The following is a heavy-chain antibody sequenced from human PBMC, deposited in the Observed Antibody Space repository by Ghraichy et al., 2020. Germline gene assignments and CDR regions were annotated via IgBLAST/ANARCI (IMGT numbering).Heavy chain of an antibody. Sequence: ESLNISCAVYGGSFSGYYWSWIRQPPGKGLEWIGEINHSGSTNYNPSLKSRVTISVDTSKNQFSLKLSSVTAADTAVYYCARGFLHYYDSSGYPYWGQGTLVTVSS. CDR2: INHSGST. CDR1: GGSFSGYY. V-gene: IGHV4-34*01. J-gene: IGHJ4*02. CDR3: ARGFLHYYDSSGYPY. D-gene: IGHD3-22*01.